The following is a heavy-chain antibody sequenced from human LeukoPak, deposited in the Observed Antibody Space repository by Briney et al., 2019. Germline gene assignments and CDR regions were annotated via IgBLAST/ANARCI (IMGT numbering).Heavy chain of an antibody. Sequence: PSETLSLTCTVSGGSISSSNYYWGWIRQPAGKGLEWIGRIYTSGSTNYNPSLKSRVTISVDTSKNQFSLKLSSVTAADTAVYYCARDEIWFGAPIWGQGTLVTVSS. CDR3: ARDEIWFGAPI. D-gene: IGHD3-10*01. CDR2: IYTSGST. J-gene: IGHJ4*02. CDR1: GGSISSSNYY. V-gene: IGHV4-61*02.